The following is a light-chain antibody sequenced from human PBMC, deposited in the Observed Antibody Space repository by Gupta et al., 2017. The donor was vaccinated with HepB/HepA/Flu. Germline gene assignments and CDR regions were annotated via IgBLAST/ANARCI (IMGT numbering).Light chain of an antibody. CDR3: YSAADNIHVV. CDR2: KDN. Sequence: SYELTQPSSVSVSPGQTATITCSGDILTKKYARWFQQKPGQAPVMVIFKDNERPSGIPERFSGSNSGATVTLTISGAQADDEADYYCYSAADNIHVVFGGGTKLTVL. CDR1: ILTKKY. J-gene: IGLJ2*01. V-gene: IGLV3-27*01.